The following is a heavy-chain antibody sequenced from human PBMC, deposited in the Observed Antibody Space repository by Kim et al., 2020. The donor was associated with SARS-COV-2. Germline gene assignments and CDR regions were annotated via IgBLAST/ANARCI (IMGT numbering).Heavy chain of an antibody. D-gene: IGHD6-13*01. CDR2: ISGDGGST. Sequence: GGSLRLSCAASGFTFDDYAMHWVRQAPGKGLEWVSLISGDGGSTYYADSVKGRFTISRDNSKNSLYLQMNSLRTEDTALYYCAKDFTAAAVENESLAEYFQHWGQGTLVTVSS. V-gene: IGHV3-43*02. J-gene: IGHJ1*01. CDR3: AKDFTAAAVENESLAEYFQH. CDR1: GFTFDDYA.